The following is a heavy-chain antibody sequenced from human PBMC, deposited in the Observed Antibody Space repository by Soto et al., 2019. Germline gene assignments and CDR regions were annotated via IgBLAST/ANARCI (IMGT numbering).Heavy chain of an antibody. D-gene: IGHD2-15*01. CDR2: ISASTRNT. Sequence: QVQLVQSGAEVKKPGASVKVSCQASGYTFTNYAISWVRQAPGQGLEWMGWISASTRNTDQAQNFQGRVTMTIDTSTNTANMELRCLRSDDTAVYYCARCYCSVGSCYACWHFDLWGRGTLVTVSS. J-gene: IGHJ2*01. V-gene: IGHV1-18*01. CDR3: ARCYCSVGSCYACWHFDL. CDR1: GYTFTNYA.